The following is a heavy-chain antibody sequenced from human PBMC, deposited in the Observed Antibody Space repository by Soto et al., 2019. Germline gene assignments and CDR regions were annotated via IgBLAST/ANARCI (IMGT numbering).Heavy chain of an antibody. V-gene: IGHV1-18*04. J-gene: IGHJ4*02. D-gene: IGHD6-6*01. CDR3: ARDPATAYSSSSFDY. CDR2: IGAHDGNT. Sequence: QIQLVQSGAEVKKPGASVKVSCKASGYTFTTYGITWLRQAPGQGLEWMGWIGAHDGNTNYAQKLQGRVSMTTDPSTNTAYMELRSLRSDDTAVYYCARDPATAYSSSSFDYWGQGTLVTVSS. CDR1: GYTFTTYG.